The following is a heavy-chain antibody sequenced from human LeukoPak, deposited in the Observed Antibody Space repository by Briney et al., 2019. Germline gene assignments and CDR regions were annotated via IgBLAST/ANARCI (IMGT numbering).Heavy chain of an antibody. CDR2: IYTSGST. CDR3: ARERYYDSSGYYEAYFDY. CDR1: GGSISSYY. Sequence: SETLSLTCTVSGGSISSYYWSWIRQPAGKGLEWIGRIYTSGSTNYNPSLKNRVTMSVDTSKNQFSLKLSSVTAADTAVYYCARERYYDSSGYYEAYFDYWGQGTLVTVSS. V-gene: IGHV4-4*07. J-gene: IGHJ4*02. D-gene: IGHD3-22*01.